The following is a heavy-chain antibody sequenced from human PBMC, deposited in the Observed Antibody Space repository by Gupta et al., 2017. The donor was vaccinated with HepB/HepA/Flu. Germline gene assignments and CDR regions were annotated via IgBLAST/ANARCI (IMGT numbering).Heavy chain of an antibody. CDR1: GFTFSSYS. CDR3: ARGRIAVAGAFDY. V-gene: IGHV3-48*02. CDR2: ISSSSSTI. Sequence: EVQLVESGGGLVQPGGSLRLSCAASGFTFSSYSMNWVRQAPGKGLEWVSYISSSSSTIYYADSVKGRFTISRDNAKTSLYLQMNSLRDEDTAVYYCARGRIAVAGAFDYWGQGTLVTVSS. D-gene: IGHD6-19*01. J-gene: IGHJ4*02.